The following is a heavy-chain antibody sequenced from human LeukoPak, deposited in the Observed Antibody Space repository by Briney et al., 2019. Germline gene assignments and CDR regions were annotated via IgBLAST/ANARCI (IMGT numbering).Heavy chain of an antibody. CDR3: ARAGYYGSGS. Sequence: SETLSLTCAVYGGSFSGYYWSWIRQPPGKGLEWIGEINHSGSTNYNPSLKSRVTISVDTSKNQFSLKLSSVTAADTAVYYRARAGYYGSGSWGQGTLVTVSS. CDR1: GGSFSGYY. D-gene: IGHD3-10*01. V-gene: IGHV4-34*01. J-gene: IGHJ4*02. CDR2: INHSGST.